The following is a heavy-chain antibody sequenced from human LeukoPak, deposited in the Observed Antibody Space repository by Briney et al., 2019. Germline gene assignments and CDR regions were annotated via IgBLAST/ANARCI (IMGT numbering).Heavy chain of an antibody. J-gene: IGHJ4*02. D-gene: IGHD1-14*01. CDR2: IRYDGSNK. Sequence: PGGSLRLSCAASGFTFSSYGMHWVRQAPGKGLEWVAFIRYDGSNKYYADSVKGRFTISRDNSKNTLYLQMNSLRAEDTAVYYCVPQPHELFYYWGQGTLVTVSS. CDR3: VPQPHELFYY. CDR1: GFTFSSYG. V-gene: IGHV3-30*02.